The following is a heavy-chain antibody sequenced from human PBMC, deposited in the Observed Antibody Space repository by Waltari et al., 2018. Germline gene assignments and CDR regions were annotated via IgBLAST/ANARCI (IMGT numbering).Heavy chain of an antibody. CDR2: IYYSGST. CDR3: ARLRRDFWSGLGPIRD. D-gene: IGHD3-3*01. CDR1: GGSISSYY. Sequence: QVQLQESGPGLVKPSETLSLTCTVSGGSISSYYWSWIRQPPGKGLEWIGYIYYSGSTNSNPSLKSRVTISVDTSKNQFSLKLSSVTAADTAVYYCARLRRDFWSGLGPIRDWGQGTLVTVSS. J-gene: IGHJ4*02. V-gene: IGHV4-59*01.